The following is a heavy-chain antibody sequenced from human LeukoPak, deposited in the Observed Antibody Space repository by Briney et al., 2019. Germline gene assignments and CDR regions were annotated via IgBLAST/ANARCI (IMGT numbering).Heavy chain of an antibody. CDR3: AIDSTYYYDSSGYYFGY. CDR2: IYTSGST. V-gene: IGHV4-4*07. CDR1: GGSISSYY. Sequence: SETLSLTCTVSGGSISSYYWSWIRQPAGKGLEWIGRIYTSGSTNYNPSLKGRVTMSVDTSKNQFSLKLSSVTAADTAVYYCAIDSTYYYDSSGYYFGYWGQGTLVTVSS. J-gene: IGHJ4*02. D-gene: IGHD3-22*01.